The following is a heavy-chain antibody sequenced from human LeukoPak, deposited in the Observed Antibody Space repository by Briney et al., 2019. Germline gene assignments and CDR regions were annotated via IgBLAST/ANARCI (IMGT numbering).Heavy chain of an antibody. CDR3: ARVSIGWYSFDY. V-gene: IGHV3-48*04. CDR1: GFTFNGYN. J-gene: IGHJ4*02. D-gene: IGHD6-19*01. Sequence: GGSLRLSCAASGFTFNGYNMNWVRQAPGKGLEWVSYISSSSSIIYYADSVKGRFTISRDNAKNSLYLQMNSLRAEDTAVYYCARVSIGWYSFDYWGQGTLVTVSS. CDR2: ISSSSSII.